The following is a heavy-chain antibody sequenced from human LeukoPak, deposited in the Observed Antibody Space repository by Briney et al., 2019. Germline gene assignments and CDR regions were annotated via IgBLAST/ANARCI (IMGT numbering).Heavy chain of an antibody. CDR2: VYYSGST. CDR1: GASMGSDSYS. J-gene: IGHJ4*02. D-gene: IGHD2-2*01. CDR3: ARRYKDMVVVSAVFHFDY. Sequence: PSETLSLTCNVSGASMGSDSYSWVWLRQPPGKALEWIGSVYYSGSTYYTPSLKSRVTISVDMSRNHFSLRLNSVAAADTAVYYCARRYKDMVVVSAVFHFDYWGRGILVTVSS. V-gene: IGHV4-39*02.